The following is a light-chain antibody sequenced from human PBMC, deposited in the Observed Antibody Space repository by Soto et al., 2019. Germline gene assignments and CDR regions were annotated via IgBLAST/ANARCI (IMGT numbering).Light chain of an antibody. CDR1: QSVSNN. J-gene: IGKJ2*01. V-gene: IGKV3-15*01. CDR2: GAS. CDR3: QQYDEWPPSYT. Sequence: EIVMTQSPATLSVSPGERATLSCRASQSVSNNLAWYQQKPGQAPRLLIYGASTRVTGFPARFSGSGSGTEFTLTVSSLQSEDFAVYYCQQYDEWPPSYTFGQGTKLEIK.